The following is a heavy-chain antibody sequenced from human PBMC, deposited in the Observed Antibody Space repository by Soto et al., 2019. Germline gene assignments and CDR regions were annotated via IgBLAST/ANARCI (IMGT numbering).Heavy chain of an antibody. D-gene: IGHD1-26*01. V-gene: IGHV3-30*18. CDR2: ISYDGSNK. CDR1: GFTFSSYG. CDR3: AKSTRAQWELHYYYYGMDV. J-gene: IGHJ6*02. Sequence: GGSLRLSCAASGFTFSSYGMHWVRQAPGKGLEWVAVISYDGSNKYYADSVKGRFTISRDNSKNTLYLQMNSLRAEDTAVYYCAKSTRAQWELHYYYYGMDVWGQGTTVTVSS.